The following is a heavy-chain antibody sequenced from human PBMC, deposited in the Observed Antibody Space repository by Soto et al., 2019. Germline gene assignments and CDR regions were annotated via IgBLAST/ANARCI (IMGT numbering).Heavy chain of an antibody. D-gene: IGHD3-3*01. CDR1: GFSLNTNAVG. CDR3: ARTLRFLDSPITDY. J-gene: IGHJ4*02. CDR2: IDWDDDK. Sequence: SGPTLVNPTQTLTLTCTFSGFSLNTNAVGVAWIRQPPGKALEWLARIDWDDDKYYSTSLKTRLTISKDTSKNQVVLTMTNMDPVDTATYYCARTLRFLDSPITDYWGQGTLVTVSS. V-gene: IGHV2-70*11.